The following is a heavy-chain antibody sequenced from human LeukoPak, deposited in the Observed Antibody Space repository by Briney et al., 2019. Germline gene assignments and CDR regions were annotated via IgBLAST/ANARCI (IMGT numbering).Heavy chain of an antibody. CDR2: IYSSGIT. CDR1: GVSVSNYY. D-gene: IGHD2-15*01. CDR3: ATEGPLIWRPPRFES. Sequence: SSETLSLTCTVSGVSVSNYYWAWVRQPAGKGPEWIGRIYSSGITNYNPSLRSRVSVSLDTSKNQFSLKLNSVTAADTAVYYCATEGPLIWRPPRFESWGQGTLVIVSS. V-gene: IGHV4-4*07. J-gene: IGHJ4*02.